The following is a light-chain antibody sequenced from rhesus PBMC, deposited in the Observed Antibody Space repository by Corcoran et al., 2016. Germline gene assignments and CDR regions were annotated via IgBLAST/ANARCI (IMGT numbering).Light chain of an antibody. CDR3: QQHDYSPYS. V-gene: IGKV1-69*01. CDR2: RTS. Sequence: DIQMTQSPSSLSASIGDRVTITCRTSQDINNCLAWYQQKLGKAPKVLIYRTSNLETGVPARFSGSGSGTDFTLTISSLQPEDMATYYCQQHDYSPYSFGHGTKVEIK. J-gene: IGKJ2*01. CDR1: QDINNC.